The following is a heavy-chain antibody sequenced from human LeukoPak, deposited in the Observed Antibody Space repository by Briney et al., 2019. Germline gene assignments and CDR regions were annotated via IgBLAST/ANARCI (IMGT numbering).Heavy chain of an antibody. CDR1: GFTFSSYA. D-gene: IGHD4-17*01. Sequence: GGSLRLSCAASGFTFSSYAMHWVRQAPGKGLEWVAVISYDGSNKYYADSVKGRFTISRDNSKNTLYLQMNSLRAEDTAVYYCARRYGAQRFDYWGQGTLVTVSS. CDR3: ARRYGAQRFDY. V-gene: IGHV3-30*04. J-gene: IGHJ4*02. CDR2: ISYDGSNK.